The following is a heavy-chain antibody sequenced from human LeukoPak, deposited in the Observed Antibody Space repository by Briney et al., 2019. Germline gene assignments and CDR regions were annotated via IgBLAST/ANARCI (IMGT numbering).Heavy chain of an antibody. D-gene: IGHD3-10*01. V-gene: IGHV4-34*01. CDR2: TTHSGST. CDR3: ARVTRFNQFGELWFDY. CDR1: GGSFSSYY. Sequence: SETLSLTCAVYGGSFSSYYWSWIRQPPGKGLEWIGETTHSGSTHYNPSPKSRVTISLDTSKSQFSLKLSSVTAADTAVYYCARVTRFNQFGELWFDYWGQGTLLTVSS. J-gene: IGHJ4*02.